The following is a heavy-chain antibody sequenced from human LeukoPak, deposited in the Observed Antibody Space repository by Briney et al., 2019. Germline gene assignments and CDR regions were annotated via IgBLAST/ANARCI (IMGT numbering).Heavy chain of an antibody. V-gene: IGHV3-30*03. D-gene: IGHD2-15*01. CDR2: ISYHGTNK. Sequence: PGRSLRLSCAASGFTFSSYGMHWVRQAPGKGLEWVAVISYHGTNKYYADSVKGRFTVSRDNSKSTLYLQMNSLRAEDTAVYYCRTTDYCSGGDCYSRVGYGMDVWGQGTTVTVSS. J-gene: IGHJ6*02. CDR1: GFTFSSYG. CDR3: RTTDYCSGGDCYSRVGYGMDV.